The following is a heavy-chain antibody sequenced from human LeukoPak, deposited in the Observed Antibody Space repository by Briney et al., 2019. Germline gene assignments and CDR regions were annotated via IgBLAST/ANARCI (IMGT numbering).Heavy chain of an antibody. CDR1: GGSISSGGYY. CDR2: IYYSGSI. D-gene: IGHD2-15*01. J-gene: IGHJ4*02. V-gene: IGHV4-31*03. CDR3: ARYLGGDRDFDY. Sequence: SQTLSLTCTVSGGSISSGGYYWSWIRQHPGKGLEWIGYIYYSGSIYYNPSLKSRVTMSVDTSKNQFSLNLSSVTAADTAVCYCARYLGGDRDFDYWGQGTLVTVSS.